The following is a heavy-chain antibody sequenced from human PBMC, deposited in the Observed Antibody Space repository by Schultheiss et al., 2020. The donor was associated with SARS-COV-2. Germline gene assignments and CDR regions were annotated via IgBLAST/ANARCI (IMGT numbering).Heavy chain of an antibody. Sequence: GGSLRLSCAASGFTVTSKDMSWVRQPPGKGLEWISFIYSGDNIQYAESVKGRFTISRDNSKNTLYLQMNSLRAEDTAVYYCARGNKRGELLGRYAFDMWGQGTKVTVSS. CDR1: GFTVTSKD. V-gene: IGHV3-66*01. J-gene: IGHJ3*02. D-gene: IGHD1-7*01. CDR2: IYSGDNI. CDR3: ARGNKRGELLGRYAFDM.